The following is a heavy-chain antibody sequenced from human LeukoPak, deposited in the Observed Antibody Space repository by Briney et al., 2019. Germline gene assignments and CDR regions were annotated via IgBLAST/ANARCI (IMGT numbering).Heavy chain of an antibody. CDR1: GFTFSTYA. CDR2: ISGSGDNT. CDR3: AKDGAYCGGGCDSHDAFAI. V-gene: IGHV3-23*01. J-gene: IGHJ3*02. Sequence: GRSLRLSCAASGFTFSTYAMTWVRQAPGKGLEWVSTISGSGDNTYYADSVSGRFTISRDNSKNTLYVQMNSLRAEDTAVYYCAKDGAYCGGGCDSHDAFAIWGQGTMVTVS. D-gene: IGHD2-21*02.